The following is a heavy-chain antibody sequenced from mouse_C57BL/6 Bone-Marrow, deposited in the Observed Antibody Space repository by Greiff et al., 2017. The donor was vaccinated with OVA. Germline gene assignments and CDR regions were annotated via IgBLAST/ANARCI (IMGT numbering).Heavy chain of an antibody. V-gene: IGHV3-6*01. CDR1: GYSITSGYY. D-gene: IGHD1-2*01. CDR3: AREGYGSYYFDY. CDR2: ISYDGSN. J-gene: IGHJ2*01. Sequence: EVQLKESGPGLVKPSQSLSLTCSVTGYSITSGYYWNWIRQFPGNKLEWMGYISYDGSNNYNPSLKNRISITRDTSKNQFFLKLNSVTTEDTATYYCAREGYGSYYFDYWGQGTTLTVSS.